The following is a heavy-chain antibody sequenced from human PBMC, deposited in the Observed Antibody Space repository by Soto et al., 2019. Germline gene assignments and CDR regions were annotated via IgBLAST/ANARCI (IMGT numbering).Heavy chain of an antibody. CDR1: GFTFSSYS. D-gene: IGHD6-19*01. V-gene: IGHV3-21*01. Sequence: GGSLRLSCAASGFTFSSYSMNWVRQAPGKGLEWVSSISSSSSYIYYADSVKGRFTISRDNAKNSLYLQMNSLRAEDTAVYYCARDKAVAGWFDPWGQGTLVTVSS. CDR3: ARDKAVAGWFDP. CDR2: ISSSSSYI. J-gene: IGHJ5*02.